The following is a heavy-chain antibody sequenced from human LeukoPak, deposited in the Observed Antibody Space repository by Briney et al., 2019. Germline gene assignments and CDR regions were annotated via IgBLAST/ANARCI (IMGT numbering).Heavy chain of an antibody. Sequence: TSETLSLTCAVYGGSFSGYYWSWIRQPPGKGLEWIGEINHSGSTNYNPSLKSRVTISVDTSKNQFSLKLSSVTAADTAVYYCARVSGMDVWGQGTTVTVSS. CDR3: ARVSGMDV. CDR1: GGSFSGYY. J-gene: IGHJ6*02. V-gene: IGHV4-34*01. CDR2: INHSGST.